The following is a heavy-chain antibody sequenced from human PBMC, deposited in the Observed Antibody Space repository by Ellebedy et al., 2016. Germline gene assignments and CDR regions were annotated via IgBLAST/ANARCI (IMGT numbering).Heavy chain of an antibody. Sequence: GSLRLXXSVSGVSMSSYYWSWIRQPAGKGLEWIGRIYTSGLTNYNPSLKSRVSMSVDTSKKNQFSLRLTSVTAADTAVYYCAKNGVYGTSPLDLWGPGALVIVSS. CDR1: GVSMSSYY. V-gene: IGHV4-4*07. CDR3: AKNGVYGTSPLDL. J-gene: IGHJ5*02. CDR2: IYTSGLT. D-gene: IGHD1-14*01.